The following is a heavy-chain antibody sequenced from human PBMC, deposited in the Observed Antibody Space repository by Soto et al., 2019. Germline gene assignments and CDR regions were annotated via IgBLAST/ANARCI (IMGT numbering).Heavy chain of an antibody. D-gene: IGHD1-1*01. J-gene: IGHJ4*02. Sequence: MSRYCWSSNHQTPAKGLEWIASIYYTRRTFYNPSLKGRATISVHTSKNQFSLKLSSVTAADTAVYYCATKSSIYNTWPLLDYWRRGTLVTVSS. CDR3: ATKSSIYNTWPLLDY. CDR2: IYYTRRT. V-gene: IGHV4-59*01. CDR1: MSRYC.